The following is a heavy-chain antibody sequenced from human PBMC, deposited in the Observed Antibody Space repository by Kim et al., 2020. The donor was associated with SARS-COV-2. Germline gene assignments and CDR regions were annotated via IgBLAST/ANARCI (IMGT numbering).Heavy chain of an antibody. CDR2: ITAGNGKT. CDR1: GYIFTNYA. D-gene: IGHD6-19*01. Sequence: ASVKVSCKASGYIFTNYAIHWVRQAPGQRLEWMGWITAGNGKTKYSQKFQGRVTITRDTSASTAYMELSSLRSEDTARYYCARTLTVAGGEYFQLWGQGT. V-gene: IGHV1-3*01. J-gene: IGHJ1*01. CDR3: ARTLTVAGGEYFQL.